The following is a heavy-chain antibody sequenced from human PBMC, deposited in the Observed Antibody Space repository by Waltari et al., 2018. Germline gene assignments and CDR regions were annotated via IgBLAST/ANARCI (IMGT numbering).Heavy chain of an antibody. J-gene: IGHJ4*02. CDR1: GYTFTSYD. CDR2: MNPNSGNP. Sequence: QVQLVQSGAEVKKPGASVRVSCQASGYTFTSYDINWVRQAAGQGLEWMAWMNPNSGNPGDAKKFQGRITMTRNTSISTAYMELSSLRSDDTAVYYCARGHSWAARTVNPFEIWGRGTLVTVSS. D-gene: IGHD2-8*02. CDR3: ARGHSWAARTVNPFEI. V-gene: IGHV1-8*01.